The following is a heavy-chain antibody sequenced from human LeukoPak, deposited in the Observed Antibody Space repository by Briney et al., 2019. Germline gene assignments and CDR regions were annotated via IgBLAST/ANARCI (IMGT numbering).Heavy chain of an antibody. D-gene: IGHD4-23*01. J-gene: IGHJ4*02. V-gene: IGHV3-21*01. CDR2: ITRSSIYI. CDR3: ARHDYGGNYDYFDY. Sequence: GGSLRLSCAVSGFTFSSYSMNWVRQAPGKGLEWVSSITRSSIYIYYADSVKGRFTISRDNAKNSLYLQMNSLRAEDTAVYYCARHDYGGNYDYFDYWGQGTLVTVSS. CDR1: GFTFSSYS.